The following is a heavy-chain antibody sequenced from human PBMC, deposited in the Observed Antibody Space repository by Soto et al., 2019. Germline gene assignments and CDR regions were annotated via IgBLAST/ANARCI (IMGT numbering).Heavy chain of an antibody. J-gene: IGHJ4*02. Sequence: GGSLRLSCAASGFTFSSYAMNWVRQAPGKGPEWVSHISVTGGSYYADSVKGRFTISRDNSKNTLFLQMNSLRAEDTALYYCAKSLNTATSFDYWGQGTPVTVSS. CDR1: GFTFSSYA. CDR2: ISVTGGS. CDR3: AKSLNTATSFDY. V-gene: IGHV3-23*01.